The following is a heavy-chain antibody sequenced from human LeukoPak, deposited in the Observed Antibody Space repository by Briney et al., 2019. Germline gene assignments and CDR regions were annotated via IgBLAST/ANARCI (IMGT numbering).Heavy chain of an antibody. V-gene: IGHV4-39*07. CDR1: GGSISSSTYY. J-gene: IGHJ5*02. D-gene: IGHD1-14*01. CDR2: IYYSGST. CDR3: ARGYSFDP. Sequence: SETLSLICTVSGGSISSSTYYWGWIRQPPGKGLEWIGSIYYSGSTYYNPSLKSRVTISVDTSKNQFSLKLSSVTAADTAVYYCARGYSFDPWGQGTLVTVSS.